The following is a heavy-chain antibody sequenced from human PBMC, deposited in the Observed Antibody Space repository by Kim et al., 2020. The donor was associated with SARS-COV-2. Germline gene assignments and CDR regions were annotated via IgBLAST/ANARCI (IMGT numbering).Heavy chain of an antibody. CDR3: AREVVSSANWFDP. Sequence: YNPSLKSRVTISVDTSKNQFSLKLRSVTAADTAVYYCAREVVSSANWFDPWGQGTLVTVSS. D-gene: IGHD6-19*01. V-gene: IGHV4-59*01. J-gene: IGHJ5*02.